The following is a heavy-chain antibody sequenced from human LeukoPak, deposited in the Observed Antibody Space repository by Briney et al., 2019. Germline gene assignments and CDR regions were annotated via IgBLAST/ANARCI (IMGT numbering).Heavy chain of an antibody. CDR1: AYTFTAYD. Sequence: GASAKVSCKASAYTFTAYDINWVRQAPGQGLEWMGWMNPNSGNTGFAQKFQGRVTMTRITSISTAYMELSGLTSEDTAVYYCARNLPSTGDFDYWGQGTLVSVSS. V-gene: IGHV1-8*01. J-gene: IGHJ4*02. D-gene: IGHD7-27*01. CDR3: ARNLPSTGDFDY. CDR2: MNPNSGNT.